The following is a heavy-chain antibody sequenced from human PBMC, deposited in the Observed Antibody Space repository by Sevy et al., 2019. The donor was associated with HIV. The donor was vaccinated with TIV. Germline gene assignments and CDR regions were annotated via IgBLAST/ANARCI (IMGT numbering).Heavy chain of an antibody. J-gene: IGHJ4*02. CDR2: IIDSGGGT. CDR1: GFTFRHHA. CDR3: AREGPYGDSSFDF. Sequence: GGSLRLYCAASGFTFRHHAMSWVRQAPGKGLVWVSAIIDSGGGTYNADSVKGPFTISRDNSKNTLFLQMNSLRVEDTAVYWCAREGPYGDSSFDFWGQGTLVTVSS. D-gene: IGHD4-17*01. V-gene: IGHV3-23*01.